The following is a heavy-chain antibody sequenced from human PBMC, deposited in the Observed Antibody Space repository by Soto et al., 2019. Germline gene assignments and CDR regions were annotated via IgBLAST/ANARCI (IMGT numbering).Heavy chain of an antibody. CDR1: GYSFTSYT. Sequence: ASVKVSCKASGYSFTSYTMHWVRQAPGQRLEWMGWINAGNGNTKYSQKFHGRVTITRDTSASTAYMELSSLRSEDTAVYYCARASLAIFGVVPYWGQGTLVTVSS. CDR3: ARASLAIFGVVPY. CDR2: INAGNGNT. V-gene: IGHV1-3*01. J-gene: IGHJ4*02. D-gene: IGHD3-3*01.